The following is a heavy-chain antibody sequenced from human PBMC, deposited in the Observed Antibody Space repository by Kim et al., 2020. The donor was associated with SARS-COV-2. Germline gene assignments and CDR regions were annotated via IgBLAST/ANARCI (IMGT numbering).Heavy chain of an antibody. CDR3: AREAQLATGMIFWFDP. D-gene: IGHD5-12*01. Sequence: ASVKVSCKASGYTFTSYAMHWVRQAPGQRLEWMGWINAGNGNTKYSQKFQGRVTITRDTSASTAYMELSSLRSEDTAVYYCAREAQLATGMIFWFDPWGQGTLVTVSS. V-gene: IGHV1-3*01. J-gene: IGHJ5*02. CDR2: INAGNGNT. CDR1: GYTFTSYA.